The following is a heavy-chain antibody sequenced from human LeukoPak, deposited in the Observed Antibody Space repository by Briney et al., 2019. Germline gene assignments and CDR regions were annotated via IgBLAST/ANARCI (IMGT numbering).Heavy chain of an antibody. D-gene: IGHD2-2*03. V-gene: IGHV4-30-4*01. CDR3: ARAQGVAIV. CDR2: IYSSGRT. J-gene: IGHJ4*02. Sequence: SQTLSLTCTVSGGSISSRDYYCSWIRQPPGKGLQWIGYIYSSGRTYYNPSLKSRVTISVDTSKNQFSLKLSSVTAADTAVYYCARAQGVAIVWGQGTLVTVSS. CDR1: GGSISSRDYY.